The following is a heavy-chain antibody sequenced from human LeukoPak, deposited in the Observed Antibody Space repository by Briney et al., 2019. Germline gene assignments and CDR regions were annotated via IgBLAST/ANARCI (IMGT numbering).Heavy chain of an antibody. J-gene: IGHJ4*02. Sequence: GGSLRLSCAASGFTFSNYWVHWVRQAPGKGLVWVSRINREGSSTTYADSVKGRFTISRDNAKNTLYLQVNSLRAEDTAVYYCARDRGYTQDYWGQGTLVTVSS. CDR2: INREGSST. D-gene: IGHD5-12*01. CDR1: GFTFSNYW. V-gene: IGHV3-74*01. CDR3: ARDRGYTQDY.